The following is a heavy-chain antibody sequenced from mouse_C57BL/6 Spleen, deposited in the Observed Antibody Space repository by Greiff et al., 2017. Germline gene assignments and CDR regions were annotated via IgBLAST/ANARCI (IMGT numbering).Heavy chain of an antibody. CDR2: IYPGDGDT. V-gene: IGHV1-82*01. J-gene: IGHJ2*01. CDR3: ARGGYFDY. CDR1: GYAFSSSW. Sequence: QVQLQQSGPELVKPGASVKISCKASGYAFSSSWMNWVKQRPGKGLEWIGRIYPGDGDTNYNGKFKGKATLTADKSSSTAYMQLSSLTSEDSAVYFCARGGYFDYWCQGTTLTVSS.